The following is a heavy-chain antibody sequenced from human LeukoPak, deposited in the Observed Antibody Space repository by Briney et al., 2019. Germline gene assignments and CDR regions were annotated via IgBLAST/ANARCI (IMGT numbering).Heavy chain of an antibody. CDR2: ISSSSSYI. Sequence: GGSLRLSCAASGFTFSSYSMNWVRQAPGKGLEWISSISSSSSYIYYADSVKGRFTISRDNAKNSLYLQMNSLRAEDTAVYYCARGYGGKGGNYWGQGTLVTVSS. CDR1: GFTFSSYS. J-gene: IGHJ4*02. CDR3: ARGYGGKGGNY. D-gene: IGHD4-23*01. V-gene: IGHV3-21*01.